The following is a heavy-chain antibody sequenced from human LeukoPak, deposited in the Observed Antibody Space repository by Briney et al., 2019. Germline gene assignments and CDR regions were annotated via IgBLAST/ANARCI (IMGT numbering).Heavy chain of an antibody. D-gene: IGHD1-26*01. J-gene: IGHJ4*02. CDR3: ARRGGSTNFDY. V-gene: IGHV1-2*02. CDR1: GYTFTGYY. Sequence: GASVKVSCKASGYTFTGYYIHWVRQAPGQGLEWMGWINPNSGGTNYAQKFQGRVTITRDTSASTAYMELSSLRSEDMAVYYCARRGGSTNFDYWRQGTLVTVSS. CDR2: INPNSGGT.